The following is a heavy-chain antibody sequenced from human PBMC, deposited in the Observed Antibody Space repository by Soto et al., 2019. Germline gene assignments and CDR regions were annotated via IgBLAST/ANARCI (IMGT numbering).Heavy chain of an antibody. CDR3: ARGSTGYYYYYMDV. V-gene: IGHV1-2*04. D-gene: IGHD3-9*01. CDR1: GYTFTGYY. CDR2: INPNSGGT. Sequence: ASVKVSCKASGYTFTGYYMHWVRQAPGQGLEWMGWINPNSGGTNYAQKFQGWVTMTRDTSISTAYMELSRLRSDDTAVYYCARGSTGYYYYYMDVWGKGTTVTVSS. J-gene: IGHJ6*03.